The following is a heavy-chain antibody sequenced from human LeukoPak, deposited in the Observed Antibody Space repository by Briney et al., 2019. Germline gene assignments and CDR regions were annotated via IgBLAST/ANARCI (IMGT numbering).Heavy chain of an antibody. V-gene: IGHV3-21*01. J-gene: IGHJ4*02. CDR1: GFTFSSYS. Sequence: GGSLRLSCAASGFTFSSYSTNWVRQAPGKGLEWVSSISSSSSYIYYADSVKGRFTISRDNAKNSLYLQMNSLRAEDTAVYYCARDNSSGYYYIELDYWGQGTLVTVSS. CDR2: ISSSSSYI. D-gene: IGHD3-22*01. CDR3: ARDNSSGYYYIELDY.